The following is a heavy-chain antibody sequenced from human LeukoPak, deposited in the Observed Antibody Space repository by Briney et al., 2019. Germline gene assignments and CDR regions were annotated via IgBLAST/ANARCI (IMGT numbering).Heavy chain of an antibody. CDR2: IYHSGST. CDR1: GGSISSSSYY. J-gene: IGHJ4*02. D-gene: IGHD4-17*01. V-gene: IGHV4-39*07. Sequence: SETLSLTCTVSGGSISSSSYYWGWIRQPPGKGLEWIGSIYHSGSTYYNPSLKSRVTMSLDTSKNQFSLKLRSVTAADTAVYYCASTITVTTDYWGQGTLVTVSS. CDR3: ASTITVTTDY.